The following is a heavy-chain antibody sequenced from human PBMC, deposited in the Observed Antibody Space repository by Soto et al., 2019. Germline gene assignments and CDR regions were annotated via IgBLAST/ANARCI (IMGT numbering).Heavy chain of an antibody. Sequence: ASVKVSCKASGYTFTGYYMHWVRQAPGQGLEWLGWIDPNSGSTNSAQKFQGWVTMTRDTSISTAYMELSRLRSDDTAVYYCVRGIPGIAVAGRTFYDYWGQGTLVTVSS. CDR3: VRGIPGIAVAGRTFYDY. CDR2: IDPNSGST. V-gene: IGHV1-2*04. CDR1: GYTFTGYY. D-gene: IGHD6-19*01. J-gene: IGHJ4*02.